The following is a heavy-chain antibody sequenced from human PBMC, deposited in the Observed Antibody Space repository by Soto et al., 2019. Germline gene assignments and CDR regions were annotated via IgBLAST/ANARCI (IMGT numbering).Heavy chain of an antibody. Sequence: PSETLSLTCAVSGGSISSSNWWSWVRQPPGKGLEWIGEIYHSGSTNYNPSLKSRVTISVDKSKNQFSLKLSSVTAADTAVYYCARTGYCTNGVCLGGFDYWGQGTLVTVPQ. CDR2: IYHSGST. J-gene: IGHJ4*02. CDR3: ARTGYCTNGVCLGGFDY. V-gene: IGHV4-4*02. D-gene: IGHD2-8*01. CDR1: GGSISSSNW.